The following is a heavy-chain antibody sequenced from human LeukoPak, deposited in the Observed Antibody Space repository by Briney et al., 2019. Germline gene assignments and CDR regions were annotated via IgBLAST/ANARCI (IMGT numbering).Heavy chain of an antibody. D-gene: IGHD2/OR15-2a*01. CDR1: GGSISSYY. CDR2: IYYSGST. V-gene: IGHV4-59*01. J-gene: IGHJ3*02. CDR3: ARGSFLYAFDI. Sequence: SETLSLTCTVSGGSISSYYWSWIRQPPGKGLEWTGYIYYSGSTNYNPTLKSRVTISVDTSKNQFSLKLSSVTAADTAVYYCARGSFLYAFDIWGQGTMVTVSS.